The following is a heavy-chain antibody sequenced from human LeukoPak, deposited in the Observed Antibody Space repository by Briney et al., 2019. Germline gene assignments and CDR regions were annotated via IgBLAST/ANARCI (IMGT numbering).Heavy chain of an antibody. J-gene: IGHJ3*02. D-gene: IGHD6-13*01. V-gene: IGHV1-18*01. Sequence: ASVKVSCKASGYIFTNYGINWVRQAPGQGLEWMGWISAYNGYTNYVQNLQGRVTMTTDTSTSTAYMELRSLISDDTAVYYCARGQRQQLIYPDAFDIWGQGTMVTVSS. CDR3: ARGQRQQLIYPDAFDI. CDR2: ISAYNGYT. CDR1: GYIFTNYG.